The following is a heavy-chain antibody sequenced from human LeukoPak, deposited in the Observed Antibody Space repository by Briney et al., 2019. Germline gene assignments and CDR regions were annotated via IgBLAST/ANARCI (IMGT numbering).Heavy chain of an antibody. D-gene: IGHD2-15*01. J-gene: IGHJ6*03. V-gene: IGHV3-23*01. CDR2: LTGSGST. CDR1: GFAFSSFA. Sequence: GGSLRLSCVASGFAFSSFAMSWVRQAPGKGLEWVSGLTGSGSTYHADSVKGRFTISRDNSKNTLSLQMSSLRAEDTAVYYCAKMKGWRLYDYCMDVWGKGTTVTVSS. CDR3: AKMKGWRLYDYCMDV.